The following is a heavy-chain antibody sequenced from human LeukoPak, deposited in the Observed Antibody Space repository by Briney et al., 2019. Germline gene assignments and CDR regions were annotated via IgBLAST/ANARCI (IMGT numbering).Heavy chain of an antibody. Sequence: SETLSLTCAVYVGSFSGYYWSWIRQPPGKGREWIGEINHSGSTNYNPSLKSRVTISVDTSKNQFSPKLSPVTAADTAVYYCARGDDYYDSSAVSDYWGQGTLVTVSS. V-gene: IGHV4-34*01. CDR3: ARGDDYYDSSAVSDY. J-gene: IGHJ4*02. CDR2: INHSGST. CDR1: VGSFSGYY. D-gene: IGHD3-22*01.